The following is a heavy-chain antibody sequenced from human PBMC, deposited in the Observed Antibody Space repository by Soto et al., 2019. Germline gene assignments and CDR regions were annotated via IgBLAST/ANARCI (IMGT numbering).Heavy chain of an antibody. V-gene: IGHV4-61*01. D-gene: IGHD3-16*01. CDR1: DASVSSGSYY. CDR2: IYYSGST. J-gene: IGHJ4*02. Sequence: SETLSLTCAVSDASVSSGSYYWNWIRQPPGKGLEWIGYIYYSGSTSYNPSLKSRVTISVDTSKNQFSLKLSSVTAADTAVYYCAREMITFGGARADYWGQGTLVTVSS. CDR3: AREMITFGGARADY.